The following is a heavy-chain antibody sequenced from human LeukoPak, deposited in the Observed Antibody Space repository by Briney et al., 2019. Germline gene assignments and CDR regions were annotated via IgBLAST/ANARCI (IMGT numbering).Heavy chain of an antibody. J-gene: IGHJ4*02. CDR2: VTSDNRDT. CDR1: GYNFSAYG. Sequence: GASVKVSCRASGYNFSAYGMTWVRQAPGQGLEWMGWVTSDNRDTKYAPKFQGRVTMTTDMSSTTAYMELRSLRSDDTAVYYCARWSHEYWNDYWGQGTLVTVSS. CDR3: ARWSHEYWNDY. V-gene: IGHV1-18*01. D-gene: IGHD1-1*01.